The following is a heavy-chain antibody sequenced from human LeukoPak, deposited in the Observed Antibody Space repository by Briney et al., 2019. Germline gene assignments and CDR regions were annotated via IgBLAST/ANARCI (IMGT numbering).Heavy chain of an antibody. Sequence: PGRSLRLSCAASGLTFSSYSMNWVRQAPGKGLEWVSSISSSSSYIYYADSVKGRFTISRDNAKNSLYLQMNSLRAEDTAVYYCARDNGDCSSTSCHSWGQGTLVAVSS. CDR1: GLTFSSYS. CDR3: ARDNGDCSSTSCHS. CDR2: ISSSSSYI. D-gene: IGHD2-2*01. J-gene: IGHJ4*02. V-gene: IGHV3-21*01.